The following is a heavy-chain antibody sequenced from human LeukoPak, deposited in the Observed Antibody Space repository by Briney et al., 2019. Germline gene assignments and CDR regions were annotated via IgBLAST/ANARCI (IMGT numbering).Heavy chain of an antibody. CDR2: INHSGST. D-gene: IGHD5-24*01. CDR3: ARARRDGYKDDAFDI. Sequence: SETLSLTCAVYGGSFSGYYWSWIRQPPGKGLEWIGEINHSGSTNYNPSLKSRVTISVDTSKNQFSLKLSSVTAADAAVYYCARARRDGYKDDAFDIWGQGTMVTVSS. J-gene: IGHJ3*02. CDR1: GGSFSGYY. V-gene: IGHV4-34*01.